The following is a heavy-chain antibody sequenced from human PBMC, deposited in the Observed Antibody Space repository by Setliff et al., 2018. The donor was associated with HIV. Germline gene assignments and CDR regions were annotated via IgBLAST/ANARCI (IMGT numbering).Heavy chain of an antibody. J-gene: IGHJ1*01. V-gene: IGHV4-38-2*01. CDR3: ARAGYYGSTSYWEYFQH. Sequence: SETLSLTCAVSGYSIGSGSFWSWIRQPPGKGLEWIGSIYYNGITNYNPSLKSRVTVSVDTSKNQFSLKLSSVTAADTAVYYCARAGYYGSTSYWEYFQHWGQGTLVTVSS. CDR2: IYYNGIT. D-gene: IGHD3-22*01. CDR1: GYSIGSGSF.